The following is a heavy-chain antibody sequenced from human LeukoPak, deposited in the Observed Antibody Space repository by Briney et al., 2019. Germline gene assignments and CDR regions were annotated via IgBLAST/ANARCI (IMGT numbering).Heavy chain of an antibody. J-gene: IGHJ5*02. V-gene: IGHV1-2*07. CDR1: GYSFSDYY. Sequence: ASVKVSCKTSGYSFSDYYIHWVRQAPGQGLEWMGWINPKSSGRNYALKFQGRVTMTKDTSTSTAYLELSSLTSDETAIYYCARDSAVVAAAIWSDPWGQGTLVTVSS. D-gene: IGHD2-15*01. CDR3: ARDSAVVAAAIWSDP. CDR2: INPKSSGR.